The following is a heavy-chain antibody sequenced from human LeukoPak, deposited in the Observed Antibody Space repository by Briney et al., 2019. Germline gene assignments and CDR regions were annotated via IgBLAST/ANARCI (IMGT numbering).Heavy chain of an antibody. CDR1: GGSNTSGNNY. V-gene: IGHV4-30-4*08. D-gene: IGHD6-19*01. J-gene: IGHJ5*02. Sequence: SETLSLTCTVSGGSNTSGNNYWNWIRQSPGKGLEWIGFIYSGGRTNYNPFLRSRVVISADTSKNQISLRVDSMTAADTAVYYCVKAPTVAGSYGWFDPWGQGTLVTVSS. CDR2: IYSGGRT. CDR3: VKAPTVAGSYGWFDP.